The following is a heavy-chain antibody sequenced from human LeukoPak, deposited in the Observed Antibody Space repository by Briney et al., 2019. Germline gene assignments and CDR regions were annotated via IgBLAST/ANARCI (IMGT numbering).Heavy chain of an antibody. Sequence: SVKVSCKASGGTFSSYAISWVRQAPGQGLEWMGRIIPILGIANYAQKFQGRVTITADKSTSTAYMELSSLGSEDTAVYYCARDRYYDSSGYYYYYYGMDVWGQGTTVTVSS. CDR3: ARDRYYDSSGYYYYYYGMDV. J-gene: IGHJ6*02. D-gene: IGHD3-22*01. V-gene: IGHV1-69*04. CDR1: GGTFSSYA. CDR2: IIPILGIA.